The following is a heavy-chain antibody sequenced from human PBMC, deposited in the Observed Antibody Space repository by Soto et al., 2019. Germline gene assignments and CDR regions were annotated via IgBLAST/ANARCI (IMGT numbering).Heavy chain of an antibody. CDR1: GGPMNNYY. J-gene: IGHJ6*02. CDR3: ARQGFGELHGLVDV. Sequence: QVQLQESGPGLVKPSETLSLTCTISGGPMNNYYCSWFRQPRGQGLEWIGYMGYNGFTRDNPSLRSRVAISLDTAKNQFSLNLSSVTAADPALYYCARQGFGELHGLVDVWGQGITVTVSS. V-gene: IGHV4-59*08. D-gene: IGHD3-10*01. CDR2: MGYNGFT.